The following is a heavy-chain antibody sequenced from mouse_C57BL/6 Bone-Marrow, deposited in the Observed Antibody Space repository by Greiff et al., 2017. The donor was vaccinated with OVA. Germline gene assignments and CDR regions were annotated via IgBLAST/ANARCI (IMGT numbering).Heavy chain of an antibody. V-gene: IGHV1-15*01. CDR3: TRYGNSTYFDY. D-gene: IGHD2-1*01. CDR2: IDPETGGT. J-gene: IGHJ2*01. CDR1: GYTFTDYE. Sequence: QVQLQQSGAELVRPGASVTLSCKASGYTFTDYEMHWVKQTPVHGLEWIGAIDPETGGTAYNQKFKGKAILTADKSSSTAYMELRSLTSEDSAVYYCTRYGNSTYFDYWGQGTTLTVSS.